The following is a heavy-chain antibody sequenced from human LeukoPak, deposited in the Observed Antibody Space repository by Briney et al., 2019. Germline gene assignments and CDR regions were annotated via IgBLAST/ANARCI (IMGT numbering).Heavy chain of an antibody. Sequence: ASVKVSCKASGYTFTSYDINWVRQATGQGLEWMGWMSPDSGNTGYAQEFQGRVTMTRSTSISTAYMELSGLRSEDTAVYYCARAPRNSSTMLDYWGQGTLVTVSS. J-gene: IGHJ4*02. D-gene: IGHD6-13*01. V-gene: IGHV1-8*01. CDR1: GYTFTSYD. CDR3: ARAPRNSSTMLDY. CDR2: MSPDSGNT.